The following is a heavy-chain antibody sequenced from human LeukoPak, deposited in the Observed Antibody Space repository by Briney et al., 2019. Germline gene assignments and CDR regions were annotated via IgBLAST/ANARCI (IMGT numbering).Heavy chain of an antibody. Sequence: GGSLRLSCAASGFTFSSFAMSWVRQAPGKGLEWVSAISGSGGSTYYPDSVKGRFTISRDNSKNTLYLQMNSLRAEDTAVYYCAKVPYYDFWSGQQAFDYWGQGTLVSVSS. CDR2: ISGSGGST. V-gene: IGHV3-23*01. CDR1: GFTFSSFA. J-gene: IGHJ4*02. D-gene: IGHD3-3*01. CDR3: AKVPYYDFWSGQQAFDY.